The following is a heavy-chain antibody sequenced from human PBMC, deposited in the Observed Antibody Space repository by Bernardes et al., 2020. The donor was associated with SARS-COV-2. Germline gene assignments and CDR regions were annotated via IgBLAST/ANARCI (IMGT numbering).Heavy chain of an antibody. Sequence: SVKVSCLASGYTFTGYYMHWVRQAPGQGLDWMGWLNPNSGGTNYAQKFQGRVTMTRDTSISTAYMELSRLRSDDTAGDYCARELGPDIVGVVAAGENFQHGGQGSLVTVSS. V-gene: IGHV1-2*02. CDR2: LNPNSGGT. J-gene: IGHJ1*01. CDR3: ARELGPDIVGVVAAGENFQH. D-gene: IGHD2-15*01. CDR1: GYTFTGYY.